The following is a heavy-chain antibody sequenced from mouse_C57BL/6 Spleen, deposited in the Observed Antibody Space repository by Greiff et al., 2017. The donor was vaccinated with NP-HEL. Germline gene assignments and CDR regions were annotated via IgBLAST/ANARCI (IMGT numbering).Heavy chain of an antibody. D-gene: IGHD1-1*01. CDR2: FHPYNDDT. CDR3: ARAYYYGSSSWYFDV. Sequence: QVQLQQSGAELVKPGASVKMSCKASGYTFTTYPIEWMKQNHGKSLEWIGNFHPYNDDTKYNEKFKGKATLTVEKSSSTVYLELSRLTSDDSAVYDCARAYYYGSSSWYFDVWGTGTTVTVSS. V-gene: IGHV1-47*01. CDR1: GYTFTTYP. J-gene: IGHJ1*03.